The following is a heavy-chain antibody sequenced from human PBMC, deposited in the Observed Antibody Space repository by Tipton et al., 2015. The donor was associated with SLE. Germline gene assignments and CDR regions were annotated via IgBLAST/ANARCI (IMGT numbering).Heavy chain of an antibody. CDR1: GGSISSHY. V-gene: IGHV4-59*11. Sequence: TLSLTCTVSGGSISSHYWSWMRQPPGKGLEWIGYIYYSGSTSYNPPLQSRVITSVDISKNQFSLKLNSVTAADTAVYYCAREVKIVDDSDAFDIWGQGTMVTVSP. CDR3: AREVKIVDDSDAFDI. CDR2: IYYSGST. D-gene: IGHD5/OR15-5a*01. J-gene: IGHJ3*02.